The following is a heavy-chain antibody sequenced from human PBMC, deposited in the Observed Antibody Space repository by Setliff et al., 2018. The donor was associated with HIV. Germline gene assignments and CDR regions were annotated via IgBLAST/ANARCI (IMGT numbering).Heavy chain of an antibody. D-gene: IGHD2-15*01. CDR1: GVSIVSGGFY. J-gene: IGHJ3*02. CDR3: AIDLHANYHVVDI. V-gene: IGHV4-31*03. CDR2: VYYSGKT. Sequence: PSETLSLTCSVSGVSIVSGGFYYSWIRQHPGKGLEWLGNVYYSGKTYYNPSLQSRLTMSADTSKNQLYLKMNSVTTADTALYFCAIDLHANYHVVDIWCPGTMVTVSS.